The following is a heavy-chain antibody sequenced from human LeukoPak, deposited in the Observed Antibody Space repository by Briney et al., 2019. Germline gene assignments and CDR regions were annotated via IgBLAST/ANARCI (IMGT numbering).Heavy chain of an antibody. D-gene: IGHD3-22*01. J-gene: IGHJ4*02. CDR2: ISGSGGST. CDR3: ARDSGVRYYDSSGYYPLSPFYFDY. V-gene: IGHV3-23*01. Sequence: PGGSLRLSCAASGFTFSSYAMTWVRQAPGKGLEWVSAISGSGGSTYYADSVKGRFTISRDNSKNTLYLQMNSLRAEDTAVYYCARDSGVRYYDSSGYYPLSPFYFDYWGQGTLVTISS. CDR1: GFTFSSYA.